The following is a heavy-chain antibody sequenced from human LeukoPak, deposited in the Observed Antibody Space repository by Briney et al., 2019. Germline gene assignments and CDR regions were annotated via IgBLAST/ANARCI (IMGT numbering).Heavy chain of an antibody. Sequence: HPGGSLRLSCVASGFMFSNYALHWVRQAPGKGLEWVAFIRYDGSNKYYADSVKGRFTISRDNSKNTLYLQMNSLRAEDTAVYYCWVFRARKGSGSYSSAMGEWFDPWGQGTLVTVSS. CDR2: IRYDGSNK. CDR3: WVFRARKGSGSYSSAMGEWFDP. CDR1: GFMFSNYA. J-gene: IGHJ5*02. D-gene: IGHD3-10*01. V-gene: IGHV3-30*02.